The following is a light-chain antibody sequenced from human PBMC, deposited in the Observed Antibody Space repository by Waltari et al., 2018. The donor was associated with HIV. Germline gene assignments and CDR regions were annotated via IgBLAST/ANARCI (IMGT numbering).Light chain of an antibody. CDR3: QQSYSTLVT. Sequence: DIQMTQSLSSLSASVGDRVIITCRANQSISNYLNWYQQKPGRAPNLLIYSVFNLQSGVPSRFSGSGSVTDFSLTIISLQPEDFATYYCQQSYSTLVTFGGGTKVEIK. J-gene: IGKJ4*01. V-gene: IGKV1-39*01. CDR1: QSISNY. CDR2: SVF.